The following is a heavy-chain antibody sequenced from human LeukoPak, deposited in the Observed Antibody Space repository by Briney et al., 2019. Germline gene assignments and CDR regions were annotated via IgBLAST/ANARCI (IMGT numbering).Heavy chain of an antibody. Sequence: GGSLRLSCAASGFTFSGSAIHWVRQASGKGLEWVGRVRSKANSYATAYAASVKGRVTISRDDSKNKAYLQMNSLKTDDTAVYYCTRRGDGYNDAFDVWGQGTMVAVSS. V-gene: IGHV3-73*01. CDR3: TRRGDGYNDAFDV. CDR1: GFTFSGSA. J-gene: IGHJ3*01. D-gene: IGHD5-24*01. CDR2: VRSKANSYAT.